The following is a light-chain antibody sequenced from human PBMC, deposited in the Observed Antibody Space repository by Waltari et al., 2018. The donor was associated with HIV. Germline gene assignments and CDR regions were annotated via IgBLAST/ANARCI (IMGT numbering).Light chain of an antibody. CDR2: DVI. J-gene: IGLJ3*02. Sequence: QSALTQPASVSGSPGQSITISCTGTSSDIGGYNYVSWYQQHPGKPPKVLIYDVINRSSGISDRFSGSKSGSTASLTISGLQAEDEADYYCASYTARSIPWVFGGGTKLTVV. CDR3: ASYTARSIPWV. CDR1: SSDIGGYNY. V-gene: IGLV2-14*03.